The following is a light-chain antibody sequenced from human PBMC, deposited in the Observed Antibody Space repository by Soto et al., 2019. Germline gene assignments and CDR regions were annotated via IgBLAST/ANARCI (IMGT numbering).Light chain of an antibody. Sequence: SALTQPPSASGTPGQRVTSSCSGSSSNVGSNYVYCYQPLPATAPKLLIYRNNQRPSGVPDRFSGSKSGTSASLAISGLRSEDEADYYCAAWDDSLSGYVFGTGTKVTVL. V-gene: IGLV1-47*01. CDR3: AAWDDSLSGYV. CDR2: RNN. J-gene: IGLJ1*01. CDR1: SSNVGSNY.